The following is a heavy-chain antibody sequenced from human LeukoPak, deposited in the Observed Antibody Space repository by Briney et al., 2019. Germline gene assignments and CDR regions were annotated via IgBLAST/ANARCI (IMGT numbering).Heavy chain of an antibody. D-gene: IGHD3-9*01. CDR2: ISAYNGNT. CDR3: ARGHSRYFDWLQRSHPLRLEHWFDP. J-gene: IGHJ5*02. V-gene: IGHV1-18*01. Sequence: GASVKVSCKASGYSFSTYGITWVRQAPGQGLEWVGWISAYNGNTNYAQKLQGRVTMTRDTSISTAYMELSRLRSDDTAVYYCARGHSRYFDWLQRSHPLRLEHWFDPWGQGTLVTVSS. CDR1: GYSFSTYG.